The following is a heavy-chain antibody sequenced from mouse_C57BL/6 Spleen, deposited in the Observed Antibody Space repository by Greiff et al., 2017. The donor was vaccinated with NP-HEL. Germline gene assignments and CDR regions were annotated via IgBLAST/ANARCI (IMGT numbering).Heavy chain of an antibody. CDR3: ARRGTTVVATGMDY. D-gene: IGHD1-1*01. Sequence: EVMLVESGGGLVKPGGSLKLSCAASGFTFSDYGMHWVRQAPEKGLEWVAYISSGSSTIYYAATVKGRFTISRDNAKNTLFLQMTSLRSEDTAMYYCARRGTTVVATGMDYWGQGTSVTVSS. J-gene: IGHJ4*01. V-gene: IGHV5-17*01. CDR1: GFTFSDYG. CDR2: ISSGSSTI.